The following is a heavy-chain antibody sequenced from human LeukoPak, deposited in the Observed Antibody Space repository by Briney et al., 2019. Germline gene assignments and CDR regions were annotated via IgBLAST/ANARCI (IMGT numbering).Heavy chain of an antibody. J-gene: IGHJ4*02. CDR2: ISSSGSTI. D-gene: IGHD3-22*01. CDR3: ARDPPYYYDSSGYLDY. V-gene: IGHV3-11*04. Sequence: PGGSLRLSCAASGFTFSDYYMSWIRQAPGKGLEGVSYISSSGSTIYYADSVKGRFTISRDNAKNSLYLQMNSLRAEDTAVYYCARDPPYYYDSSGYLDYWGQGTLVTVSS. CDR1: GFTFSDYY.